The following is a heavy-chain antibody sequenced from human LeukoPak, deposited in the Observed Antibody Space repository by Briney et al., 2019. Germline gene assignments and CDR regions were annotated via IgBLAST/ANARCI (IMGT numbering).Heavy chain of an antibody. D-gene: IGHD2-21*02. CDR1: GFTFTSYW. Sequence: GGSLRLSCAASGFTFTSYWMTWVRQAPGKGLEWVANTKHDGSERYYVDSVKGRFTISRDSVKNSLFLQMDSLRAEDTAAYYCARGGLYGDYYFDYWGQGTLVTVTS. V-gene: IGHV3-7*04. J-gene: IGHJ4*02. CDR2: TKHDGSER. CDR3: ARGGLYGDYYFDY.